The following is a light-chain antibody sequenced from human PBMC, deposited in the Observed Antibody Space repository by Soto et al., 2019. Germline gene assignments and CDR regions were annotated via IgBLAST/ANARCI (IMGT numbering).Light chain of an antibody. CDR3: QQYINWPRT. CDR1: QSLSSN. J-gene: IGKJ1*01. CDR2: GAS. Sequence: IVLTQSPATLSVSPGERATLSSRASQSLSSNLAWYQQRPGQAPRLLLYGASMRATGIPARFIGSGSGTEFTLTISSLQSEDFAVYYCQQYINWPRTFGQGTKVDIK. V-gene: IGKV3-15*01.